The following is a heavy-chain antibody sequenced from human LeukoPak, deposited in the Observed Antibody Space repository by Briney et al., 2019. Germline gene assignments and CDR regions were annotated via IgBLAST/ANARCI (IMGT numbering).Heavy chain of an antibody. CDR2: TYYRSEWYN. CDR1: GDSVSSNSAA. D-gene: IGHD6-19*01. V-gene: IGHV6-1*01. J-gene: IGHJ6*03. CDR3: ARGGSSGYRHYYYYMDV. Sequence: SQTLSLTCAISGDSVSSNSAAWNWIRQSPSRGLEWLGRTYYRSEWYNDYAVSVKSRITINPDTSKNQFSLQLNSVTPEDMAVYYRARGGSSGYRHYYYYMDVWGKGTTVTVSS.